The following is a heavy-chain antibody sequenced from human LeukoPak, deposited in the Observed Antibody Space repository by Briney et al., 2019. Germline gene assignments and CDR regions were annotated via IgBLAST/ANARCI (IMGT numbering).Heavy chain of an antibody. V-gene: IGHV4-30-4*01. CDR2: IYYSGST. D-gene: IGHD3-9*01. Sequence: PSQTLSLTCTVSGGSISSGDYYWSWIRQPPGKGLEWVGYIYYSGSTYYNPSLKSRVTISVDTSKNQFSLKLSSVTAADTAVYYCARADRDTISRFDPWGQGTLVTVSS. J-gene: IGHJ5*02. CDR1: GGSISSGDYY. CDR3: ARADRDTISRFDP.